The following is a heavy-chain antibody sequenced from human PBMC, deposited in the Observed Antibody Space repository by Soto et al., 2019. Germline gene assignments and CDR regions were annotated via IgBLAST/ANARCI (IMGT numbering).Heavy chain of an antibody. V-gene: IGHV4-30-2*01. D-gene: IGHD3-22*01. CDR1: GGSISSGGYS. J-gene: IGHJ4*02. Sequence: PSETLSLTCAVSGGSISSGGYSWSWIRQPPGKGREWIGYIYHSGSTYYNPSLKSRVTISVDRSKNQFSLKLSSVTAADTAVYYCARGRDDSSGSTFDYWGQGTLVTVSS. CDR2: IYHSGST. CDR3: ARGRDDSSGSTFDY.